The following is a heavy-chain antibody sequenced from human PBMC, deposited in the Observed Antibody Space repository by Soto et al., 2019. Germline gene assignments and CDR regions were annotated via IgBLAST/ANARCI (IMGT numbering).Heavy chain of an antibody. J-gene: IGHJ4*02. CDR2: MQPSTGRT. V-gene: IGHV1-8*01. Sequence: ASVKVSCKASGYSFTSLDINWVRQTAGQGLEWMGWMQPSTGRTGYAQKFQGRVTMTRDTSINTACMELTTLTSDDTAFYYCARGVSAGVDYWGQGTLVTLL. CDR1: GYSFTSLD. D-gene: IGHD1-26*01. CDR3: ARGVSAGVDY.